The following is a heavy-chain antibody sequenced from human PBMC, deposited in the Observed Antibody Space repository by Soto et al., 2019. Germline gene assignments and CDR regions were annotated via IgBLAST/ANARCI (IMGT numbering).Heavy chain of an antibody. D-gene: IGHD3-3*01. CDR1: GYTFTSYV. Sequence: ASVKVSCKASGYTFTSYVVSWVRQAPGQGLEWMGWISAYNGNTNYNPSLKSRVTISVDTSKNQFSLKLSSVTAADTAVYYCARGRVNTIFGVVTPFDYWGQGTLVTVSS. CDR2: ISAYNGNT. J-gene: IGHJ4*02. V-gene: IGHV1-18*01. CDR3: ARGRVNTIFGVVTPFDY.